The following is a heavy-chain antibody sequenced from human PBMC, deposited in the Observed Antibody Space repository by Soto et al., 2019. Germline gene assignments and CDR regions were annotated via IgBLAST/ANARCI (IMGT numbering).Heavy chain of an antibody. V-gene: IGHV1-18*01. Sequence: ASVKVSCKASGYTFTSYGISWVRQAPGQGLEWMGWISAYNGNTNYAQKLQGRVTMTTDTSTSTAYMELRSLRSDDPAVYYCARVPGGYLWWVFDYWGQGTLVTVSS. CDR2: ISAYNGNT. J-gene: IGHJ4*02. D-gene: IGHD3-22*01. CDR1: GYTFTSYG. CDR3: ARVPGGYLWWVFDY.